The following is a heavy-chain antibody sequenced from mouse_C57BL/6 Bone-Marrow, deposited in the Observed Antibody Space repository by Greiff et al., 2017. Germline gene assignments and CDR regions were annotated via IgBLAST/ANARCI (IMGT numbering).Heavy chain of an antibody. Sequence: VQLQESGAELARPGASVKLSCKASGYTFTSYGISWVKQRTGQGLEWIGEIYPRSGNTYYNEKFKGKDTLTADKSSSTAYMELRSLTSEGSAVYFCASIYYGNYGFAYWGQGTLVTGSA. D-gene: IGHD2-1*01. CDR2: IYPRSGNT. CDR1: GYTFTSYG. V-gene: IGHV1-81*01. CDR3: ASIYYGNYGFAY. J-gene: IGHJ3*01.